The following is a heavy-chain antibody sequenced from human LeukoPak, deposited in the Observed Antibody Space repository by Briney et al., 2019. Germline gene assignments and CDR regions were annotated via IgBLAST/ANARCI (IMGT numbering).Heavy chain of an antibody. J-gene: IGHJ5*02. CDR2: IYYSGST. V-gene: IGHV4-59*01. CDR3: AREVSSTWFEWFDP. D-gene: IGHD6-13*01. CDR1: GGSISSYY. Sequence: SETLSLTCTVSGGSISSYYWGWIRQPPGKGLEWIGYIYYSGSTNYNPSLKSRVIISMDTSKNQFSLQLSSVTAADTAVYYCAREVSSTWFEWFDPWGQGTLVTVSS.